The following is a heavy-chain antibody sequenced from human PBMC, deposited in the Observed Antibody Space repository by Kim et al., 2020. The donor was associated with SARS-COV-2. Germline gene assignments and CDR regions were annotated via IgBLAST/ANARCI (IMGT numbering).Heavy chain of an antibody. J-gene: IGHJ6*02. V-gene: IGHV3-15*01. CDR2: IKSKTDGGTT. CDR1: GFTFSNAW. Sequence: GGSLRLSCAASGFTFSNAWMSWVRQAPGKGLEWVGRIKSKTDGGTTDYAAPVKGRFTISRDDSKNTLYLQMNSLKTEDTAVYYCTTDRGIQLWLGHYYYGMDVWGQGTTVTVSS. CDR3: TTDRGIQLWLGHYYYGMDV. D-gene: IGHD5-18*01.